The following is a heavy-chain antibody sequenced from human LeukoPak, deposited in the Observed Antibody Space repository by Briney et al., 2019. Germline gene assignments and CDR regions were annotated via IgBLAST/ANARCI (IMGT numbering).Heavy chain of an antibody. CDR2: IDSFGNTM. CDR3: ARKSPDLDY. V-gene: IGHV3-74*01. CDR1: GFTFSSHW. J-gene: IGHJ4*02. Sequence: QSGGSLRLSCEASGFTFSSHWMHWVRQDPGRGLLWVSRIDSFGNTMGYADFVKGRFIISRDNAKNSLYLQMNSLRAEDTAVYYCARKSPDLDYWGQGTLVTVSS.